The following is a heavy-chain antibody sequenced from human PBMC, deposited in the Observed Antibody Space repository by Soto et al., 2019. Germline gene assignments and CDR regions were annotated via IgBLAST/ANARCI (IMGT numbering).Heavy chain of an antibody. D-gene: IGHD3-16*01. V-gene: IGHV1-2*04. Sequence: QVQLVQSGAEVKKPGASVKVSCKASGYTFTGYYMHWVRQAPGQGLEWMGWINPNSGGTNYAQKFQGWVTMTRDTSISTAYMELSRMRSDDTAVYYCARGRAVYISLWDYGMDVWGQGTTVTVSS. CDR2: INPNSGGT. J-gene: IGHJ6*02. CDR1: GYTFTGYY. CDR3: ARGRAVYISLWDYGMDV.